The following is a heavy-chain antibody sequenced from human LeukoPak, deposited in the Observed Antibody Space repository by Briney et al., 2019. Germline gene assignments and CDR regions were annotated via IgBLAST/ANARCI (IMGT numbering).Heavy chain of an antibody. D-gene: IGHD4-17*01. Sequence: SETLSLTCTVSGDSISSYYWAWIREPPGKGLEWIGHISYSGSTNYNPSLKSRVTISVDTSKSQFSLKLSSVTAADTAVYYCARALAPYGDYAFDYWGQGTLVTVSS. V-gene: IGHV4-59*01. CDR3: ARALAPYGDYAFDY. J-gene: IGHJ4*02. CDR2: ISYSGST. CDR1: GDSISSYY.